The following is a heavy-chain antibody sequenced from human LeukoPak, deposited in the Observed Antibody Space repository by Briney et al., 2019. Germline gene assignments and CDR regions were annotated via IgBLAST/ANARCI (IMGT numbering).Heavy chain of an antibody. Sequence: PSETLSLTCSVSGGSINSYYWSWIRQPPGKGLEWIGYIYYTENTNYNPSLKSRVTISVDTSKNQFSLRLTSLTAADTAVYYCARAGLNDYGASYYFDYWGQGTLVTVSS. J-gene: IGHJ4*02. D-gene: IGHD4-17*01. V-gene: IGHV4-59*08. CDR2: IYYTENT. CDR3: ARAGLNDYGASYYFDY. CDR1: GGSINSYY.